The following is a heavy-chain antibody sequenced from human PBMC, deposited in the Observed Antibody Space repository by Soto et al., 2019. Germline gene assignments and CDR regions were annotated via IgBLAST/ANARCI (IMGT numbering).Heavy chain of an antibody. CDR2: ISYDGSNK. J-gene: IGHJ4*02. CDR3: ARDPRGYSYGVDY. CDR1: GFTFGSYA. D-gene: IGHD5-18*01. Sequence: GGSLRLSCAASGFTFGSYAMHWVRQAPGKGLEWVAVISYDGSNKYYADSVKGRFTISRDNSKNTLYLQMNSLRAEDTAVYYCARDPRGYSYGVDYWGQGTLVTVSS. V-gene: IGHV3-30-3*01.